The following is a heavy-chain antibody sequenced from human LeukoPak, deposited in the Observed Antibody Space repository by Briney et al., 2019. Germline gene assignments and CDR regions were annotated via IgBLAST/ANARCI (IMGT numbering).Heavy chain of an antibody. J-gene: IGHJ6*04. CDR1: GFTFSNYD. CDR2: ISGSGGGT. V-gene: IGHV3-23*01. CDR3: AKDPSAPLDV. Sequence: GGSLRLSCAASGFTFSNYDMNWVRQAPGKGLEWVSAISGSGGGTYYADSVKGRFTISRDNSKNTLYLQMNSLRAEDTAVYYCAKDPSAPLDVWGKGTTVTVSS.